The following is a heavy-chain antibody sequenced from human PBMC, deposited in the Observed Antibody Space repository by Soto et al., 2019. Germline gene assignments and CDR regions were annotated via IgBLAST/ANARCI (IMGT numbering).Heavy chain of an antibody. D-gene: IGHD6-6*01. Sequence: SETLSLTCTVSGGSISSGGYYWSWIRQHPGKGLEWIGYIYYSGSTYYNPSLKSRVTISVDTSKNQFSLKLSSVTAADTAVYYCAGARIAARLYFDYWGQGTLVTVSS. CDR1: GGSISSGGYY. CDR2: IYYSGST. J-gene: IGHJ4*02. V-gene: IGHV4-31*03. CDR3: AGARIAARLYFDY.